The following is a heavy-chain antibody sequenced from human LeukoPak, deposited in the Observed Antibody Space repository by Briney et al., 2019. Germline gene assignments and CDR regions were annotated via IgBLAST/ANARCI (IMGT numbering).Heavy chain of an antibody. V-gene: IGHV3-30-3*01. Sequence: GGSLRLSCAASGFSISSYAMHWVRKAPGKGLEGMTVISYDGSNKYYADSVRGRFTLSRDTSKNTLYVQMSSLRAEDTAVYYCARGDYYGSGSYPYYFDYWGQGTLVTVSS. CDR1: GFSISSYA. J-gene: IGHJ4*02. CDR3: ARGDYYGSGSYPYYFDY. CDR2: ISYDGSNK. D-gene: IGHD3-10*01.